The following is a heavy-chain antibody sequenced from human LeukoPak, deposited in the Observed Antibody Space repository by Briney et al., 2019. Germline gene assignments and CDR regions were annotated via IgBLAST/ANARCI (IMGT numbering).Heavy chain of an antibody. V-gene: IGHV4-4*07. CDR2: IYTSGST. CDR3: ARDITSVAGHYYYGMDV. J-gene: IGHJ6*02. D-gene: IGHD3-10*01. Sequence: ETLSLTCTVSGGSISSYYWSWIRQPAGKGLEWIGRIYTSGSTNYNPSLKSRVTMSVDTSKNQFSLTLSSVTAADTAVYYWARDITSVAGHYYYGMDVWGQGTTVTVSS. CDR1: GGSISSYY.